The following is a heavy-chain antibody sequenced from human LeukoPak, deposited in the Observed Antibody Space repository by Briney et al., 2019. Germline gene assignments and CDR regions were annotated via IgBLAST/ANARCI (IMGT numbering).Heavy chain of an antibody. CDR3: ARDPRYQQWLVLANPTGKFDY. Sequence: EASVKVSCRASGGTFSSYAISWVRQAPGQGLEWIGGIIPIFGTANYAQKFQGRVTITADESTSTAYMELSSLRSEDTAVYYCARDPRYQQWLVLANPTGKFDYWGQGTLVTVSS. CDR2: IIPIFGTA. J-gene: IGHJ4*02. V-gene: IGHV1-69*13. CDR1: GGTFSSYA. D-gene: IGHD6-19*01.